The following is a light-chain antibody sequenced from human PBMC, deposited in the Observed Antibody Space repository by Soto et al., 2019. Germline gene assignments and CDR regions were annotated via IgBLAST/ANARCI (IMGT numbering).Light chain of an antibody. CDR2: TDN. CDR1: SSDVGGYNY. J-gene: IGLJ1*01. V-gene: IGLV2-11*01. CDR3: GAWDESLNGYV. Sequence: QSVLTQPRSVSGSPGQSVTISCTGTSSDVGGYNYVSWYQQLPGTAPKVLIYTDNERPSGVPDRFSGSKSGTSASLAINGLXSGDEADYYCGAWDESLNGYVFGTGTKVTVL.